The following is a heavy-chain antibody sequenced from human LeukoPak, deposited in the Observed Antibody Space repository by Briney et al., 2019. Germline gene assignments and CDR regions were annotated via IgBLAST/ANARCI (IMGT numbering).Heavy chain of an antibody. CDR1: GDSMTSSY. V-gene: IGHV4-59*08. J-gene: IGHJ5*02. D-gene: IGHD1-7*01. CDR2: IYHTGDI. CDR3: AKGTRELPS. Sequence: PSETLSLTCSVSGDSMTSSYWTWIRQPPGMGLESIGYIYHTGDINYNPSLNSRVTMSLDTSKNQFFLKVTSVTAADTAVYYCAKGTRELPSWGQGTLVTVSS.